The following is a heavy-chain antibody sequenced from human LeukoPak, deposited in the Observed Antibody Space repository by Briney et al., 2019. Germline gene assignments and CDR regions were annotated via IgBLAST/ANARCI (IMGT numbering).Heavy chain of an antibody. CDR1: GYTFTSYY. D-gene: IGHD5-24*01. V-gene: IGHV1-46*01. J-gene: IGHJ4*02. CDR2: IDPSVATT. CDR3: ARESPRMGDGYKSAPFDY. Sequence: ASVKVSCKASGYTFTSYYIHWVRQAPGQRLGWMGIIDPSVATTTYAQNFQGRVTMTRDTSTTTVYMELSSLTSEDTAVYYCARESPRMGDGYKSAPFDYWGQGTLVTVSS.